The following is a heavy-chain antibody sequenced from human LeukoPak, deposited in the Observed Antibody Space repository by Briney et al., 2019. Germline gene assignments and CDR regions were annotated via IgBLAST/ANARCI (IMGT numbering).Heavy chain of an antibody. CDR3: ARDYSIYYFDY. D-gene: IGHD3-3*02. J-gene: IGHJ4*02. V-gene: IGHV3-33*01. CDR1: GFTFSSYG. Sequence: GGSLRLSCAASGFTFSSYGMHWVRQAPGKGLEWVAVIWYDGSNKYYADSVKGRFTISSDNSKNTLYLQMNSLRAEDTAVYYCARDYSIYYFDYWGQGTLVTVSS. CDR2: IWYDGSNK.